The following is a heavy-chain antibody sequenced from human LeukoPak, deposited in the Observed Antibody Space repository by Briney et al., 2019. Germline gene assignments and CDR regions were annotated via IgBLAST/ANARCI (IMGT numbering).Heavy chain of an antibody. V-gene: IGHV1-8*01. Sequence: ASVKVSCKASGYTFTSSYDINWVRQAPGQGTEWMGWINPYSGITGYTQKFQGRVTMTRDTYIRRAYMQLSSLTSEDTAVYFCARENVNRGSSWGYDYFGMDVWGQGTALTVSS. CDR1: GYTFTSSYD. CDR3: ARENVNRGSSWGYDYFGMDV. CDR2: INPYSGIT. J-gene: IGHJ6*02. D-gene: IGHD6-13*01.